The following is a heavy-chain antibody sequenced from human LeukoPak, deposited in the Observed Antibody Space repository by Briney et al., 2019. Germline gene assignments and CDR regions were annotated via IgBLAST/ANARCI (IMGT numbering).Heavy chain of an antibody. V-gene: IGHV1-18*01. CDR2: ISAYNGNT. J-gene: IGHJ4*02. CDR3: ARDNSAISDCSSASCFHFNY. Sequence: GASVKVSCKASGCTFTRYGITWVRQAPGQGLEWMGWISAYNGNTNYAHKVQGRVTMTTDTSTSTAYMELRSLSSDDTAVYYCARDNSAISDCSSASCFHFNYWGQGTLVTVSS. CDR1: GCTFTRYG. D-gene: IGHD2-2*01.